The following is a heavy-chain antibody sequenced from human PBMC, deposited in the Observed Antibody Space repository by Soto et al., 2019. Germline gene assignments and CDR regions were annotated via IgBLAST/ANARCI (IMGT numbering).Heavy chain of an antibody. CDR1: GYSFTSYW. CDR3: ARRGPRGPYCSSTSCYKAIYDAFDI. V-gene: IGHV5-51*01. Sequence: GESLKISCKGSGYSFTSYWIGWVRQMPGKGLEWMGIIYPGDSDTRYSPSFQGQVTISADKSISTAYLQWSSLKASDTAMYYCARRGPRGPYCSSTSCYKAIYDAFDIWCQGTMVTV. D-gene: IGHD2-2*02. J-gene: IGHJ3*02. CDR2: IYPGDSDT.